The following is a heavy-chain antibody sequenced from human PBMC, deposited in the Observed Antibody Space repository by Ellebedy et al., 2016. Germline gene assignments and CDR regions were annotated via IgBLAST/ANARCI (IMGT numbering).Heavy chain of an antibody. D-gene: IGHD3-22*01. Sequence: SGPTLVKPTQTLTLTCTFSGFSLSSSGMCVSWIRQPPGKALEWLARIDWDDDKYYSTSLKTRLTISKDTSKNQVVLTMTNMDPVDTATYYCARISMHYDSSAPSGLDYWGQGTLVTVSS. CDR3: ARISMHYDSSAPSGLDY. J-gene: IGHJ4*02. CDR1: GFSLSSSGMC. CDR2: IDWDDDK. V-gene: IGHV2-70*11.